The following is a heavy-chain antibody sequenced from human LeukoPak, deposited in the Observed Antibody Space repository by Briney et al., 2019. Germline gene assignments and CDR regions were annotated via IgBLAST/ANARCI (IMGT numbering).Heavy chain of an antibody. Sequence: PSETLSLTCTVSGDSVSSSSYYWSWIRQPPGKGLEWIGYIYYSGSTNYNPSLKSRVTISVDTSKNQFSLKLSSVTAADTAVYYCARGLENFDCWGQGTLVTVSS. CDR2: IYYSGST. D-gene: IGHD4-11*01. J-gene: IGHJ4*02. CDR1: GDSVSSSSYY. V-gene: IGHV4-61*01. CDR3: ARGLENFDC.